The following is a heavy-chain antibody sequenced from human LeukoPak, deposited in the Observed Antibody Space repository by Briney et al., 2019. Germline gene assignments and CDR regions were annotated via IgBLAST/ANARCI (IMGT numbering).Heavy chain of an antibody. Sequence: SETLSLTCTVSGGSISSSSYYWGWIRQPPGKGLEWIGSIYYSGSTYYNPSLKSRVTISVDTSKNQFSLKLSSVTAADTAVYYCARGVRDCGGDCYRGYHDAFDIWGQGTMVTVSS. V-gene: IGHV4-39*01. CDR2: IYYSGST. CDR1: GGSISSSSYY. J-gene: IGHJ3*02. D-gene: IGHD2-21*02. CDR3: ARGVRDCGGDCYRGYHDAFDI.